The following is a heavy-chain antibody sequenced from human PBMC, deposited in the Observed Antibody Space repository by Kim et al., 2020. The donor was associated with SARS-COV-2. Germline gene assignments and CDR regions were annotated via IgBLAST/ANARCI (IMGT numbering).Heavy chain of an antibody. J-gene: IGHJ4*02. CDR2: IYYSGST. D-gene: IGHD4-17*01. CDR1: GGSISSSSYY. V-gene: IGHV4-39*07. CDR3: ARDKRERDYGGNGFDY. Sequence: SETLSLTCTVSGGSISSSSYYWGWIRQPPGKGLEWIGSIYYSGSTYYNPSLKSRVTISVDTSKNQFSLKLSSVTAADTAVYYCARDKRERDYGGNGFDYWGQGTLVTVSS.